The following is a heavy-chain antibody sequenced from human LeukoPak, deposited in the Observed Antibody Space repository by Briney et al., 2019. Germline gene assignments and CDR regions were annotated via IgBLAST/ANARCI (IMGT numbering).Heavy chain of an antibody. V-gene: IGHV3-7*01. CDR2: INQNGSEK. Sequence: PGGSLRLSCAASGFSFNSYWMNWVRQAPGKGLEWVANINQNGSEKYYVDSVKGRFTISRDNAKNSLYLQMSSLRAEDEAVYYCARDQGAGSDYWGQGALVTVSS. D-gene: IGHD6-19*01. J-gene: IGHJ4*02. CDR3: ARDQGAGSDY. CDR1: GFSFNSYW.